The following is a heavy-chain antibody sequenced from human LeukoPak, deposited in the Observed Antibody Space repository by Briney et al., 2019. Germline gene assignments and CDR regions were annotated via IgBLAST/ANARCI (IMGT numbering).Heavy chain of an antibody. CDR3: ARDLLGGWGGY. J-gene: IGHJ4*02. CDR2: ISSSSSYI. CDR1: GFTFGDYA. V-gene: IGHV3-21*01. D-gene: IGHD6-19*01. Sequence: GRSLRLSCTASGFTFGDYAMSWVRQAPGKGLEWVSSISSSSSYIYYADSVKGRFTISRDNAKNSLYLQMNSLRAEDTAVYYCARDLLGGWGGYWGQGTLVTVSS.